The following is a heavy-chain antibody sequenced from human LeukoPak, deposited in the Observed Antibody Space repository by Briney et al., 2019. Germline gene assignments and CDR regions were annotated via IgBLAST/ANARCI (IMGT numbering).Heavy chain of an antibody. V-gene: IGHV4-59*01. CDR1: GGSISSYY. CDR3: ARVSGIARSNYFDY. D-gene: IGHD6-13*01. CDR2: IYYSGST. Sequence: SETLSLTCTVSGGSISSYYWSWIRQPPGKGLEWIGYIYYSGSTNYNPSLKSRVTISVDTSKNQFSLKLSSVTAADTAVYYCARVSGIARSNYFDYWGQETLVTVSS. J-gene: IGHJ4*02.